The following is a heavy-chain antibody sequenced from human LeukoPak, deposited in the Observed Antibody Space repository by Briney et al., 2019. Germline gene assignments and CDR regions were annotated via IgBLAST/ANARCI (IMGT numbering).Heavy chain of an antibody. CDR2: INPNPGDR. Sequence: GASLKVSCKASGYTFTNYHINWVRQAPGQGLEWMGWINPNPGDRGYAQKFQCRVSITSDTSISTAYMELGSPRSEDTAVYFCARTTSLTASGYDYWGQGTLVTVSS. D-gene: IGHD4-17*01. CDR3: ARTTSLTASGYDY. J-gene: IGHJ4*02. V-gene: IGHV1-8*03. CDR1: GYTFTNYH.